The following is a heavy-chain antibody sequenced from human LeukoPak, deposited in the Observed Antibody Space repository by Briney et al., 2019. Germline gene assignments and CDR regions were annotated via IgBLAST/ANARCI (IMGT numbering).Heavy chain of an antibody. CDR2: ISGSSGNT. CDR1: GYTFTNYG. Sequence: ASVKVSCKASGYTFTNYGVTWVRQAPGQGLEWMGWISGSSGNTKYAQKLQGRVTMTTDTSTTTAYMELRSLTSDDTAVYYCARDGGNSGGANSPWGQGTLVTVSS. CDR3: ARDGGNSGGANSP. V-gene: IGHV1-18*01. D-gene: IGHD4-23*01. J-gene: IGHJ5*02.